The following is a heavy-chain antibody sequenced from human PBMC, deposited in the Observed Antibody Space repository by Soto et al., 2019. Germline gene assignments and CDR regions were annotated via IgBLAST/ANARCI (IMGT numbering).Heavy chain of an antibody. J-gene: IGHJ6*02. Sequence: EVQLVESGGGLKQPGGSLRLSCAASGFTFRSYSMNWVRQAPGKGLEWVSYISSSNRTINYAASVKGRFIISRDNAKNSLYLQMHSLRDEDTAVYYCAREGWPLLQTGMDVWGQGTTVTVSS. D-gene: IGHD2-15*01. CDR2: ISSSNRTI. CDR3: AREGWPLLQTGMDV. CDR1: GFTFRSYS. V-gene: IGHV3-48*02.